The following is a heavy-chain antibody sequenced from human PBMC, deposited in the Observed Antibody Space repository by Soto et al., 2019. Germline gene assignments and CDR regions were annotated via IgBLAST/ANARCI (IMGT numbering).Heavy chain of an antibody. J-gene: IGHJ4*02. V-gene: IGHV5-51*01. CDR2: IYPGDSDT. CDR1: GYSFTSYW. D-gene: IGHD3-16*02. Sequence: GESLKISCKGSGYSFTSYWIGWVRQMPGKGLEWMGIIYPGDSDTRYSPSFQGQVTISADKSISTAYLQWSSLKASDTAMYYCATLPYYDYIWGSYRKPYIFDYWGQGTLVTVSS. CDR3: ATLPYYDYIWGSYRKPYIFDY.